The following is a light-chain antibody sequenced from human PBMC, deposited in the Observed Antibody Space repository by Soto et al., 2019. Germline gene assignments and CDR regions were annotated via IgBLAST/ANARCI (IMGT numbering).Light chain of an antibody. CDR3: QHYNSYSEA. CDR1: QSIGSS. Sequence: DIQMTQSPSTLSASVGDRVTITCRASQSIGSSLAWYQQKPGKAPNLLISDASSLERGVPSRFSGSGSGTEFTLTISSLQPDDFATYYCQHYNSYSEACGQGTKVDIK. V-gene: IGKV1-5*01. J-gene: IGKJ1*01. CDR2: DAS.